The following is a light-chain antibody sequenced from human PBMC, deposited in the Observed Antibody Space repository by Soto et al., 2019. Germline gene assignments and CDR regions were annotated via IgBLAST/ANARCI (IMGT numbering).Light chain of an antibody. V-gene: IGKV1-39*01. CDR2: GAS. CDR3: QQSYTTPH. CDR1: QSISSY. J-gene: IGKJ2*01. Sequence: DIQMTQSPSSLSASVGDRVTITCRASQSISSYLNWYQQKPGKDPKLLIYGASSLQSGAPSRFSGSGSGTDFTLTISSLQPEDFATYYCQQSYTTPHFGQGTKLEIK.